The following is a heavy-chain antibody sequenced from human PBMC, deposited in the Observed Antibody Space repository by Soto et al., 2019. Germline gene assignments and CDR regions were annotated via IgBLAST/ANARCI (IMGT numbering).Heavy chain of an antibody. CDR3: ASEALCGADCYFFEY. D-gene: IGHD2-21*02. V-gene: IGHV3-48*03. J-gene: IGHJ4*02. CDR2: INYSGSNI. Sequence: GGSLRLSCAGSGFTFRNSEMFWVRQAPGKGLEWVSKINYSGSNIYYSKSVKGRFTISRDNAKNSLYLQMNSLTDEDTAIYFCASEALCGADCYFFEYCGPGTLVTVYS. CDR1: GFTFRNSE.